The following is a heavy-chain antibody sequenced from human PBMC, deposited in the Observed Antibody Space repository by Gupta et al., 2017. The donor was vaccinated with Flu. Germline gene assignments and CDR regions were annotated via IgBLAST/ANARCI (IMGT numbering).Heavy chain of an antibody. V-gene: IGHV1-18*01. D-gene: IGHD5-24*01. J-gene: IGHJ5*02. CDR2: ISTYDDDT. CDR1: GYTFASYG. CDR3: ARDWDGYNDCFDP. Sequence: QPPLVQPGAEMKKPGASVKVSCTASGYTFASYGISWVRQSPGQGLEWMGWISTYDDDTNYAQKFRGRLTMNTDTSTSTAYMELRSLTSDDTAVYYCARDWDGYNDCFDPWGQGTLLTVSS.